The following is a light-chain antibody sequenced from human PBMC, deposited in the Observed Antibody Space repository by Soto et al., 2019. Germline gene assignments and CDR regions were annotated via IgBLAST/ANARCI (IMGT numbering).Light chain of an antibody. CDR1: QGISTF. CDR3: QQYYNYPWT. CDR2: AAS. V-gene: IGKV1-8*01. Sequence: IPMTQSPSTLSASVGDRVTITCRASQGISTFLAWYQQKPGKAPKLLIYAASTLQSGVPSRFSGSGSGTEFTLTISCLQSEDFATYYCQQYYNYPWTFGQGTKVDIK. J-gene: IGKJ1*01.